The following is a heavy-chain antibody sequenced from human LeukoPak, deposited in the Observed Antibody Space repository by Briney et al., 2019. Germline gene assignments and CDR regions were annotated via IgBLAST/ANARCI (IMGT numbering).Heavy chain of an antibody. D-gene: IGHD6-19*01. Sequence: SETLSLTCTVSGGSISSYYWSWIRQPPGKGLEWIGYIYYNGSTNYNPSLKSRVTISVDTSKNQFSLKLSSVTAADTAVYYCARVGRESSGWYDFDYWGQGTLVTVSS. V-gene: IGHV4-59*01. J-gene: IGHJ4*02. CDR3: ARVGRESSGWYDFDY. CDR1: GGSISSYY. CDR2: IYYNGST.